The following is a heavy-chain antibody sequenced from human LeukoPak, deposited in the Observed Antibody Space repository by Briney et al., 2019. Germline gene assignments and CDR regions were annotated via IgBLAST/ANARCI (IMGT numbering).Heavy chain of an antibody. V-gene: IGHV4-38-2*02. CDR3: ARVEYYDSSGWYDC. Sequence: SETLSLTCTVSGYSISSGYYWGWIRQPPGKGLEWIGSIYHSGSTSYNPSLKSRLTISVDTSKNQFSLKLSSVTAADTAVYYCARVEYYDSSGWYDCWGQGTLVTVSS. CDR1: GYSISSGYY. D-gene: IGHD3-22*01. CDR2: IYHSGST. J-gene: IGHJ4*02.